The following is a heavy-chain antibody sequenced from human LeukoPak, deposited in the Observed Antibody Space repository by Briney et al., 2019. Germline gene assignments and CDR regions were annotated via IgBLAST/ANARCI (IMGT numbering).Heavy chain of an antibody. Sequence: PSETLSLTCTVSGGPISSYYWSWIRQPPGKGLEWIGYIHTSGSTNYNPSLKSRVTISVDTSKNQFSLKLSSVTAADTAVYYCARPRLRFLEWPFDYWGQGTLVTVSS. CDR3: ARPRLRFLEWPFDY. CDR1: GGPISSYY. J-gene: IGHJ4*02. CDR2: IHTSGST. D-gene: IGHD3-3*01. V-gene: IGHV4-4*09.